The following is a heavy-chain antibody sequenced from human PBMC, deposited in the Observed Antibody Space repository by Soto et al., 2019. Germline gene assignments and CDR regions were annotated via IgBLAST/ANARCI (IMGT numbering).Heavy chain of an antibody. D-gene: IGHD4-4*01. CDR3: ARDLRTVTSNYHYYGMDV. V-gene: IGHV1-46*01. CDR2: INPSGGST. J-gene: IGHJ6*02. Sequence: ASVNVSCKASGYTFTSYYMHWVRQSPGQGLEWMGIINPSGGSTSYAQKFQGRVTMTRDTSTSTVYMELSSLRSEDTAVYYCARDLRTVTSNYHYYGMDVWGQGSTVTVSS. CDR1: GYTFTSYY.